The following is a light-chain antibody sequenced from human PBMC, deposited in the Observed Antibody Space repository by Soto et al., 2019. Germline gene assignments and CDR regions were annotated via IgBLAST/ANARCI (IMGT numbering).Light chain of an antibody. CDR3: SSYTSSGSFVV. J-gene: IGLJ2*01. Sequence: QSVLTQPASVSGSPGQSITISCTGTSSDVGGYNYVSWYQQHPGKAPKDIIYDVRNRPSGVSNRFSGSKSGNTASLTISGLQADDEADYYCSSYTSSGSFVVFGGGTQLTVL. V-gene: IGLV2-14*01. CDR2: DVR. CDR1: SSDVGGYNY.